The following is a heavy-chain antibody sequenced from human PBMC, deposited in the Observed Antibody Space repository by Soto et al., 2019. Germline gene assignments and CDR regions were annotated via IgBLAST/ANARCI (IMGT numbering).Heavy chain of an antibody. CDR1: GFTFSSYA. D-gene: IGHD6-6*01. J-gene: IGHJ6*02. Sequence: LRLSCAASGFTFSSYAMHWVRQAPGKGLEWVAVISYDGSNKYYADSVKGRSTISRDNSKNTLYLQMNSLRAEDTAVYYCARAAGEQLVPAYYYYGMDVWGQGTTVTVSS. CDR2: ISYDGSNK. CDR3: ARAAGEQLVPAYYYYGMDV. V-gene: IGHV3-30-3*01.